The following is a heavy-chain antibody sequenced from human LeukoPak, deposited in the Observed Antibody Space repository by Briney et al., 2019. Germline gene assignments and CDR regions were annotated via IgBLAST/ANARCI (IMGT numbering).Heavy chain of an antibody. CDR1: GFTFSSYG. J-gene: IGHJ4*02. CDR2: ISYDGNNK. D-gene: IGHD4-17*01. V-gene: IGHV3-30*18. CDR3: ANLYGDYPDY. Sequence: GGSLILSCAASGFTFSSYGMHWVRQAPGKGLEWVAVISYDGNNKYHADSVKGRFTISRDNSKNTLYLQMNSLRADDTAVYYCANLYGDYPDYWGQGTLVTVSS.